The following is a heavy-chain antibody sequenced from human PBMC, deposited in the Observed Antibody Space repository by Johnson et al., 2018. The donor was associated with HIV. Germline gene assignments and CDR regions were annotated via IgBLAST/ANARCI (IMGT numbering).Heavy chain of an antibody. J-gene: IGHJ3*02. Sequence: HVQLVESGGGVVQPGRSLRLSCAASGFTFSDYYMSWIRQAPGKGLEWVSYITGSGTVVYYADSVKGRFTISRDNAKNSLYLQMNSLRADDTAVYYCARGGSDVFDIWGRGTMVTVSS. D-gene: IGHD3-16*01. CDR2: ITGSGTVV. V-gene: IGHV3-11*04. CDR3: ARGGSDVFDI. CDR1: GFTFSDYY.